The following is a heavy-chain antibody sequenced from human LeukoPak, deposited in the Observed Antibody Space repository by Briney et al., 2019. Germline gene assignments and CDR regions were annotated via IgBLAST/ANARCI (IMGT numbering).Heavy chain of an antibody. V-gene: IGHV3-48*02. CDR2: ISSSRTI. Sequence: PGGSLSLSCAASGFNFSRYSMNWVRQAPGKGLEWVSYISSSRTIYYADSVKGRFTISRDNAKNSLYLQMNSLRDEDTAVYYCARTSPGSQLGEYWGQGTLVTVSS. CDR3: ARTSPGSQLGEY. J-gene: IGHJ4*02. CDR1: GFNFSRYS. D-gene: IGHD2-15*01.